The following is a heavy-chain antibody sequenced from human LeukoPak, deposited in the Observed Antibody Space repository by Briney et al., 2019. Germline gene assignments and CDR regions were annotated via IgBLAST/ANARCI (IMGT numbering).Heavy chain of an antibody. CDR3: ARAGSNWNYVY. Sequence: GGSLRLSCAASGFTFRGFLMSWVRQTPGKGLEWVANIKQDGSEKYHADAVKGRFTISRDDTKNSLSLQMNSLTAEDTAVYYCARAGSNWNYVYWGQGTLVTVSS. CDR1: GFTFRGFL. CDR2: IKQDGSEK. J-gene: IGHJ4*02. V-gene: IGHV3-7*01. D-gene: IGHD1-7*01.